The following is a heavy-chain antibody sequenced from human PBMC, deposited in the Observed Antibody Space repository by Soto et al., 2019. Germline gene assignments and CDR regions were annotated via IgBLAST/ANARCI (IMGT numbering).Heavy chain of an antibody. V-gene: IGHV1-69*01. CDR2: IIPVFGTA. Sequence: QVQLVQSGAEVTKAGSSVKVSCKVSGGTFSSYFINWVRQAPGQGLEWVGGIIPVFGTASYAEKFKGRVTITADESTSTAYVELSSLRPADTAVYYCARETPSAAAAYYYYGLDVWGQGTTVTVPS. CDR1: GGTFSSYF. J-gene: IGHJ6*02. CDR3: ARETPSAAAAYYYYGLDV. D-gene: IGHD6-13*01.